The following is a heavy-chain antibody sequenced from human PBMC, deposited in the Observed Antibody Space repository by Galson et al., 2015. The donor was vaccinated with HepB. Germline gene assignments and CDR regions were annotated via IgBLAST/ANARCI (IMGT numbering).Heavy chain of an antibody. CDR2: FDPEDDET. V-gene: IGHV1-24*01. CDR1: GYTLTYLS. CDR3: ATSGGYHGSGSYYGAFDV. D-gene: IGHD3-10*01. Sequence: SVKVSCKVSGYTLTYLSMHWVRQAPGKGLEWMGGFDPEDDETIYAQKFQGRVTMTEDTTTDTAYMELRSLRSEDTAMYYCATSGGYHGSGSYYGAFDVWGQGTMVTVSS. J-gene: IGHJ3*01.